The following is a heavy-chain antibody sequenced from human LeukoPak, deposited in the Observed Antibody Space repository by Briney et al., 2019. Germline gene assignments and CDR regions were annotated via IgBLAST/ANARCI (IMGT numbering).Heavy chain of an antibody. CDR1: GFTFSSYA. J-gene: IGHJ5*02. CDR3: ARLGAIAVANNWFDP. V-gene: IGHV3-21*01. Sequence: GGSLRLSCAASGFTFSSYAMNWVRLAPGKGLEWVSSITSSSSHVYYAVSVKGRFTISRDNAKNSLYLQMNSLRAEDTAVYYCARLGAIAVANNWFDPWGQGTLVTVSS. D-gene: IGHD6-19*01. CDR2: ITSSSSHV.